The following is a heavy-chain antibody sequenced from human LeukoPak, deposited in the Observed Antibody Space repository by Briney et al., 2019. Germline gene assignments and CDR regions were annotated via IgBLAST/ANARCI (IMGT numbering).Heavy chain of an antibody. D-gene: IGHD2-2*01. CDR1: GGTFSSYA. J-gene: IGHJ6*04. Sequence: ASVKVSCKASGGTFSSYAISWVRQAPGQGLEWMGGIIPIFGTANDAQKFQGRVTITADKSTSTAYMELSSLRSEDTAVYYCARDPLYCSRTSCQSYYYYGMDVWGKGTTVTVSS. CDR3: ARDPLYCSRTSCQSYYYYGMDV. CDR2: IIPIFGTA. V-gene: IGHV1-69*06.